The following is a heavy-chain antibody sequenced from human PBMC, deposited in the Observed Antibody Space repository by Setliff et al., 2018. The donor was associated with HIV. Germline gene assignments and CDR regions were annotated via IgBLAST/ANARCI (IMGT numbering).Heavy chain of an antibody. V-gene: IGHV3-66*01. CDR1: GFRFRSYW. CDR2: MYDGGST. D-gene: IGHD6-13*01. J-gene: IGHJ4*02. CDR3: ATQTGFYNSHWYDY. Sequence: GGSLRLSCAASGFRFRSYWMTWVRQAPGKGLEWVALMYDGGSTYYADSVKGRFTITRDISKNTLDLQMNSLRAEDTGVYYCATQTGFYNSHWYDYWGQGTMVTVSS.